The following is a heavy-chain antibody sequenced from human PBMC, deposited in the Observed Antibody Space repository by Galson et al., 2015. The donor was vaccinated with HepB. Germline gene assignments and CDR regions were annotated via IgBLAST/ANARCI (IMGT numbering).Heavy chain of an antibody. V-gene: IGHV3-30-3*01. J-gene: IGHJ4*02. D-gene: IGHD6-6*01. Sequence: SLRLSCAASGFTFSSYAMHWVRQAPGKGLEWVAVISYDGSNKYYADSVKGRFTISRDNSKNTLYLQMNSLRAEDTAVYYCASPEYSSSSYYFDYWGQGTLVTVSS. CDR3: ASPEYSSSSYYFDY. CDR1: GFTFSSYA. CDR2: ISYDGSNK.